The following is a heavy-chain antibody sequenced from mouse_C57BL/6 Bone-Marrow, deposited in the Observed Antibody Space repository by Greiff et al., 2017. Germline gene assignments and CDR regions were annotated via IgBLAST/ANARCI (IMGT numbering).Heavy chain of an antibody. D-gene: IGHD2-4*01. V-gene: IGHV1-50*01. CDR2: IDPSDSYT. Sequence: QVQLQQPGAELVKPGASVKLSCKASGYTFTSYWMQWVKQRPGQGLEWIGEIDPSDSYTNYNQKFKGKATLTVDTSSSTAYMQLSSLTSEDSAVYYGAREEDDYPFAYWGQGTLVTVSA. CDR3: AREEDDYPFAY. CDR1: GYTFTSYW. J-gene: IGHJ3*01.